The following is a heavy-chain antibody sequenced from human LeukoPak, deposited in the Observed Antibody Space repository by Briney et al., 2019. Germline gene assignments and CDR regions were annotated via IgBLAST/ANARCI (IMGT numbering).Heavy chain of an antibody. CDR2: IIPFFGTA. CDR3: ASPHCSSTSCYPVRGAFDI. V-gene: IGHV1-69*13. Sequence: GASVKLSCKASGGTFSSYAISWVRQAPGQGLEWMGGIIPFFGTANYAQKFQGRVTITANESTSTAYMELSSLRSEDTAVYYCASPHCSSTSCYPVRGAFDIWGQGTMVTVSS. D-gene: IGHD2-2*01. CDR1: GGTFSSYA. J-gene: IGHJ3*02.